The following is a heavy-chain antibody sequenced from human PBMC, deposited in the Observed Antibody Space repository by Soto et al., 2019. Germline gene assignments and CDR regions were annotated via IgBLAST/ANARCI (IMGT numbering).Heavy chain of an antibody. V-gene: IGHV5-51*01. CDR3: ANLNYYDSSGYPDAFDI. CDR2: IYPGDSDT. D-gene: IGHD3-22*01. J-gene: IGHJ3*02. Sequence: GESLKISCKGSGYSFTSYWIGWVRQMPGKGLEWMGIIYPGDSDTRYSPSFQGQVTISADKSISTAYLQWSSLKASDTATYYCANLNYYDSSGYPDAFDIWGQGTMVTVSS. CDR1: GYSFTSYW.